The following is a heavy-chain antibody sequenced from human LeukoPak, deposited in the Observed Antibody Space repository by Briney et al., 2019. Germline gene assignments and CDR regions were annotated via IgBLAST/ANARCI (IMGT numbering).Heavy chain of an antibody. Sequence: SGPTLVKPTQTHTLTCTFSGFSLSTSGVGVGWIRQPPGKALEWLAFIYWNDDEPYSPSLKSRLTITKDTSKNQVVLTMTNMYPVDTATYFCAHTTTVVLGFDYWGQGTLVTVSS. CDR1: GFSLSTSGVG. V-gene: IGHV2-5*01. J-gene: IGHJ4*02. CDR3: AHTTTVVLGFDY. CDR2: IYWNDDE. D-gene: IGHD4-11*01.